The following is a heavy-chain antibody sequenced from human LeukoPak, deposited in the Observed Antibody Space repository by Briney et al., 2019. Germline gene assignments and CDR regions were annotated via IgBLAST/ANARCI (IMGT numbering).Heavy chain of an antibody. J-gene: IGHJ4*02. CDR2: IFGDGPGL. D-gene: IGHD5/OR15-5a*01. CDR1: GFSFSAPS. V-gene: IGHV3-21*06. CDR3: TREGGSTDAGF. Sequence: GGSLRLSCEAFGFSFSAPSMNWVRQAPGKGLEWVSSIFGDGPGLYYADSVKGRFTISRDNGKNSVYLEMNSLRDDDTAVYYCTREGGSTDAGFWGQGTLVTVSS.